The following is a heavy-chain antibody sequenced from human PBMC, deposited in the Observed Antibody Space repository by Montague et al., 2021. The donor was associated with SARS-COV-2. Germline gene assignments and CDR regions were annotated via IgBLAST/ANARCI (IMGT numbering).Heavy chain of an antibody. J-gene: IGHJ4*02. CDR2: IYYSGGT. CDR1: GGSIRSSSYY. CDR3: ARHRSTLFLGRMFDY. D-gene: IGHD3-9*01. Sequence: SETLSLTCTVSGGSIRSSSYYWGWIRQPPGKGLEWIGSIYYSGGTYYNPSLQSRVTISVDTSKNQFSLKLSSVTAADTAVYYCARHRSTLFLGRMFDYWGQGTLVTVSS. V-gene: IGHV4-39*01.